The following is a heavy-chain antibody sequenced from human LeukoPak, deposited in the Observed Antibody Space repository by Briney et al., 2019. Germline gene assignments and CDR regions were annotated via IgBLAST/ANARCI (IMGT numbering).Heavy chain of an antibody. CDR2: INHSGST. J-gene: IGHJ4*02. CDR3: ARVPNCSSTSCYLDY. D-gene: IGHD2-2*01. V-gene: IGHV4-34*01. CDR1: GGSISSYY. Sequence: SETLSLTCTVSGGSISSYYWSWIRQPPGKGLEWIGEINHSGSTNYNPSLKSRVTISVDTSKNQFSLKLSSVTAADTAVYYCARVPNCSSTSCYLDYWGQGTLVTVSS.